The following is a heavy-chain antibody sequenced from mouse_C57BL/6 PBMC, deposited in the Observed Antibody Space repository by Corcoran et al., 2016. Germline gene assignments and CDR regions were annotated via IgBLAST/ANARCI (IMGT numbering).Heavy chain of an antibody. D-gene: IGHD1-1*01. CDR1: GYTFTEYT. CDR2: FYPGSGSI. J-gene: IGHJ1*03. V-gene: IGHV1-62-2*01. CDR3: ARHEGTYYYGSSPWYFDV. Sequence: QVQLQQSGAELVKPGASVKLSCKASGYTFTEYTIHWVKQRSGQGLEWIGWFYPGSGSIKYNEKFKDKATLTADKSSSTVYMELSRLTSEDSAVYFCARHEGTYYYGSSPWYFDVWGTGTTVTVSS.